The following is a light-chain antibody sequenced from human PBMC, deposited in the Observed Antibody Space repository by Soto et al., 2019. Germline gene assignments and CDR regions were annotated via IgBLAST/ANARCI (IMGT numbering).Light chain of an antibody. CDR1: QSVSSN. Sequence: EVVLTQSPAAMAVFPWGRGIRSCSASQSVSSNLVWNQQKPGQAPRVLIYGASNRATGIPARFSGSGSGTEFTLTISRLQSEDFAVYYCQNYDNWPPKWTFGQGTKVDIK. J-gene: IGKJ1*01. V-gene: IGKV3-15*01. CDR3: QNYDNWPPKWT. CDR2: GAS.